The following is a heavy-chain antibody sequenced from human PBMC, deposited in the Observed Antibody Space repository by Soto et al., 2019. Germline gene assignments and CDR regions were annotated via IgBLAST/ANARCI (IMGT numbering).Heavy chain of an antibody. CDR3: TTDKFQRIITVVRGVSDFEH. Sequence: EVQLVESGGGLVKPGGSLRLSCAASGFTFSNAWMSWVRQAPGKGLEGIGRIKSKTDGGTTDYAAPVKGRFTISRDDSKNTLYLQMNSLKTEDTAVYYCTTDKFQRIITVVRGVSDFEHWCQGTLVTVSS. D-gene: IGHD3-10*01. J-gene: IGHJ4*02. CDR1: GFTFSNAW. V-gene: IGHV3-15*01. CDR2: IKSKTDGGTT.